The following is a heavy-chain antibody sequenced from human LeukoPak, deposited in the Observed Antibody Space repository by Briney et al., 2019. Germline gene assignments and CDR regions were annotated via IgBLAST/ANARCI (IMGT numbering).Heavy chain of an antibody. CDR3: ARWVVATMFDY. Sequence: GGSLRLSCAASGFTVSSNYMNWVRQAPGKGLEWVSAIYSDGATYYADSVKGRFTISRDNSKNTLYLQMNSLRDEDTAVYCCARWVVATMFDYWGEGTLVTVSS. D-gene: IGHD5-12*01. CDR2: IYSDGAT. CDR1: GFTVSSNY. J-gene: IGHJ4*02. V-gene: IGHV3-66*01.